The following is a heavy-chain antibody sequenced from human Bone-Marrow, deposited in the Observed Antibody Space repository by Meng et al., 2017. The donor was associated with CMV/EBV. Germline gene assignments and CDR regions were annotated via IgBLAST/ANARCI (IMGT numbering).Heavy chain of an antibody. J-gene: IGHJ3*02. CDR1: GFTFSSYG. CDR3: AKDLRGWNYAILGAFDI. Sequence: GGSLRLSCAASGFTFSSYGMHWVRQAPGKGLEWVAFIRYDGSNKYYADSVKGRFTISRDNSKNTLYLQMNSLRAEDTAVYYCAKDLRGWNYAILGAFDIWGHGTMVTVS. CDR2: IRYDGSNK. V-gene: IGHV3-30*02. D-gene: IGHD1-7*01.